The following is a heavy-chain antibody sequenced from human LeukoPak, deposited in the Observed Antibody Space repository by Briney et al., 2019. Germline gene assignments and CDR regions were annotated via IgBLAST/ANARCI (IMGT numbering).Heavy chain of an antibody. CDR3: ARAGYSYGYSH. D-gene: IGHD5-18*01. J-gene: IGHJ4*02. Sequence: SETLSLTCAVYGGSFSGYYWSWIRQSPGKGLEWIGEINHSGSTNYNPSLKSRVTISVDTSKNQFSLKLSSVTAADTAVYYCARAGYSYGYSHWGQGTLVTVSS. V-gene: IGHV4-34*01. CDR2: INHSGST. CDR1: GGSFSGYY.